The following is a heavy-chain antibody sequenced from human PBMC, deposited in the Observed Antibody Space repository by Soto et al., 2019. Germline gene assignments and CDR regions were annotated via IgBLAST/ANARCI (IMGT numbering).Heavy chain of an antibody. CDR3: AKVGSRHIVVVAAIDLGN. D-gene: IGHD2-21*02. V-gene: IGHV3-30*18. Sequence: ESGGGVVQPGRSLRLSCAASGFTFSSYGMHWVRQAPGKGLAWVAVISYDGSNKYYADSVKGRFTISRDNSKNTLYLQMNSLIAEDTAVYYCAKVGSRHIVVVAAIDLGNWGQGSLVTVSS. CDR2: ISYDGSNK. CDR1: GFTFSSYG. J-gene: IGHJ1*01.